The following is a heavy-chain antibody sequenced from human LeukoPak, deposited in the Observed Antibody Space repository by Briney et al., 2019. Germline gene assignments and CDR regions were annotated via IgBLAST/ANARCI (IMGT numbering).Heavy chain of an antibody. J-gene: IGHJ4*02. V-gene: IGHV4-59*12. CDR2: IYYSGST. CDR1: GGSISSYY. D-gene: IGHD2-15*01. CDR3: ARLHADSYFFDH. Sequence: PSETLSLTCTVSGGSISSYYWSWIRQPPGKGLEWIGYIYYSGSTNYNPSLKSRVTISVDTSKNQFSLKLSSVTAADTAVYYCARLHADSYFFDHWGQGRLVTVSS.